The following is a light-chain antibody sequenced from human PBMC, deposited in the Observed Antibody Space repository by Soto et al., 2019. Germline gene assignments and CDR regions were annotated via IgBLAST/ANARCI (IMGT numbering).Light chain of an antibody. Sequence: QSVLTQPASVSGSPGQSITISCTGASSDVGLYDFVSWYQQHPGKAPKLSIYEVTYRPSGVSSRFSGSKSGNTASLTISGLQAEDEADYYCSSYTRFSTYVFGTGTKVTVL. V-gene: IGLV2-14*01. CDR1: SSDVGLYDF. CDR2: EVT. J-gene: IGLJ1*01. CDR3: SSYTRFSTYV.